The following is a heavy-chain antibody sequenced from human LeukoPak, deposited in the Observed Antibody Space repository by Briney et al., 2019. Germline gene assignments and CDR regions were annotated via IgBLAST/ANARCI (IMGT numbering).Heavy chain of an antibody. J-gene: IGHJ5*02. D-gene: IGHD3-10*01. Sequence: SETLPLTRAHPLYSITIGFSWAWFRQPPGKGLEWIGTIYHRGSTDYKSTLESRLTISMDTSKNLYSLSLTSVTAADTAVYYCSGAGTVPGIDTWGQGTVVTLSS. CDR1: LYSITIGFS. CDR2: IYHRGST. CDR3: SGAGTVPGIDT. V-gene: IGHV4-38-2*01.